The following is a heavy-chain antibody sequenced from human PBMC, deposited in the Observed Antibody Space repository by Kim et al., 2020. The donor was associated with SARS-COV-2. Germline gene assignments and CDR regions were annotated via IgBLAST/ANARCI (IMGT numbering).Heavy chain of an antibody. V-gene: IGHV1-8*01. CDR3: TRHRSGHNDNWLDP. Sequence: ASVKVSCKASGYTFTSYDINWVRQATGQGLEWLGWMNPNSGNTGYAEKFRGRVTMTREISTSTAYMELSSLTSEDTAVYYCTRHRSGHNDNWLDPWVQGTLVTVSS. CDR1: GYTFTSYD. D-gene: IGHD6-19*01. CDR2: MNPNSGNT. J-gene: IGHJ5*02.